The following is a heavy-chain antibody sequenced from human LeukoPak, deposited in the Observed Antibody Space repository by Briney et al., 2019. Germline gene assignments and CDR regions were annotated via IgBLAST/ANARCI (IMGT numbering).Heavy chain of an antibody. CDR1: GYTFTIYY. CDR3: ARTHSSLLIGWFDP. Sequence: AASVKVCCTASGYTFTIYYVHWVRQAPGQGHEWMGVINPSGGSTSYAQKFQGRVTMTRDMSTSTVYMELSSLRSEHPAVYYCARTHSSLLIGWFDPWGQGTLVSVSS. V-gene: IGHV1-46*01. D-gene: IGHD6-13*01. CDR2: INPSGGST. J-gene: IGHJ5*02.